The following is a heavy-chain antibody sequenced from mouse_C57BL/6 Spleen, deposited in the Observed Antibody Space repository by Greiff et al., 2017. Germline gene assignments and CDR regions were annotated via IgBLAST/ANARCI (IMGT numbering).Heavy chain of an antibody. CDR1: GFTFSSYG. CDR2: ISSGGSYT. D-gene: IGHD2-5*01. Sequence: EVQRVESGGDLVKPGGSLKLSCAASGFTFSSYGMSWVRQTPDKRLEWVATISSGGSYTYYPDSVKGRFTISRDNAKNTLYLQMSSLKSEDTAMYYCARHYSNYDYAMDYWGQGTSVTVSS. V-gene: IGHV5-6*01. CDR3: ARHYSNYDYAMDY. J-gene: IGHJ4*01.